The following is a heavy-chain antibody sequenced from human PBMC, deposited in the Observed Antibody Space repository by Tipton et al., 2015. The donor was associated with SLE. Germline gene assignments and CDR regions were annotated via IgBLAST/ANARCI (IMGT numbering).Heavy chain of an antibody. Sequence: LSLTCTVSGVSIGSSGYFWTWIRQRPGKGLEWIGFMSYFGSSYYNPSLQSRLTMSSDTSKNQFSLKLNSVTAADTAVYYCARDVGPSGSYYYFDYWGQGILVTVSS. CDR3: ARDVGPSGSYYYFDY. CDR2: MSYFGSS. V-gene: IGHV4-31*03. J-gene: IGHJ4*02. D-gene: IGHD1-26*01. CDR1: GVSIGSSGYF.